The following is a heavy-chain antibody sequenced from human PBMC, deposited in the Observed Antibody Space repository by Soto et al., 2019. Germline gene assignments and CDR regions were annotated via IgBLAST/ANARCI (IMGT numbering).Heavy chain of an antibody. Sequence: ASVKVSCKASGYTFSSYDITWVRQAPGQGLEWLGWISGFNGNTNYAQNLQGRVTMTTDTSASTASMELRSLRFDDTAVYYCARKGGSYYDYGMDVWGQGTTVTVSS. J-gene: IGHJ6*02. V-gene: IGHV1-18*01. D-gene: IGHD1-26*01. CDR1: GYTFSSYD. CDR2: ISGFNGNT. CDR3: ARKGGSYYDYGMDV.